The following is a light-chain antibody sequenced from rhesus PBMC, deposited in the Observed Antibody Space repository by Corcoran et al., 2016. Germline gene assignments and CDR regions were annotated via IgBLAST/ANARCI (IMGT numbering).Light chain of an antibody. CDR1: QGISNW. CDR3: QQHDTSPFT. CDR2: RAS. Sequence: DIQMTQSPSSLSASVGDRVTITCRASQGISNWLAWYQQKPGKAPKFLIYRASNLETGVPSRFSGSGSGTDFTLTISSLRPEAIATYYCQQHDTSPFTFGPGTKLDIK. J-gene: IGKJ3*01. V-gene: IGKV1-69*01.